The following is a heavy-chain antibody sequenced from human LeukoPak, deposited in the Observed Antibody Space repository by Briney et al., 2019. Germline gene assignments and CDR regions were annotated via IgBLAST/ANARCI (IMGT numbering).Heavy chain of an antibody. D-gene: IGHD5-18*01. CDR3: ARDLGTAMGSYYFDY. CDR1: GYTFTGYY. Sequence: ASVKVSCKASGYTFTGYYMHWVRQAPGQGLEWMGWINPNSGGTNYAQKLQGRVTMTTDTSTSTAYMELRSLRSDDTAVYYCARDLGTAMGSYYFDYWGQGTLVTVSS. V-gene: IGHV1-2*02. J-gene: IGHJ4*02. CDR2: INPNSGGT.